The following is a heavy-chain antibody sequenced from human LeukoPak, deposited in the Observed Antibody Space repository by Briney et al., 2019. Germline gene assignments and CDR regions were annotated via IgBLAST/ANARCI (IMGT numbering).Heavy chain of an antibody. CDR3: ARVALSITMIVVVRDDAFDI. Sequence: ASVKVSCKAYGYTFPSYGISWVRQAPGQGLEWMGWISAYNGNTNYAQKLQGRVTMTTDTSTSTAYMELRSLRSDDTAVYYCARVALSITMIVVVRDDAFDIWGQGTMVTVSS. CDR1: GYTFPSYG. V-gene: IGHV1-18*01. J-gene: IGHJ3*02. D-gene: IGHD3-22*01. CDR2: ISAYNGNT.